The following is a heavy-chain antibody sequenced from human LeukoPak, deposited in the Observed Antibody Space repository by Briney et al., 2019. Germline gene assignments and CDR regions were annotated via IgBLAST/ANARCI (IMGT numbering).Heavy chain of an antibody. CDR3: ARDRDDSSGYYYGRVLEY. D-gene: IGHD3-22*01. J-gene: IGHJ4*02. Sequence: ASVNVSCKASGGTFSRYAISWVRQAPGQGLEWTGGIIPMYGTTNYAQKFQGRVTITADESTSTAYMELSSLTSEDTALYYCARDRDDSSGYYYGRVLEYWGQGTLVTVSS. V-gene: IGHV1-69*13. CDR1: GGTFSRYA. CDR2: IIPMYGTT.